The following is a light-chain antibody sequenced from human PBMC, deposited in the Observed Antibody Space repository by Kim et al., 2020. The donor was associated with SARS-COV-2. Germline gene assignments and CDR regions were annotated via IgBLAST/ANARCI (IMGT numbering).Light chain of an antibody. V-gene: IGKV3-15*01. CDR2: GAS. CDR1: QIIIGD. Sequence: VSQGETATLSCRAQQIIIGDLAWYQHKRGQPPRLLIYGASNRATGIPARFSGSGSGTDFTLTISSLQPEDFAVYSCQQYRYWPLTFGGGTKVDIK. CDR3: QQYRYWPLT. J-gene: IGKJ4*01.